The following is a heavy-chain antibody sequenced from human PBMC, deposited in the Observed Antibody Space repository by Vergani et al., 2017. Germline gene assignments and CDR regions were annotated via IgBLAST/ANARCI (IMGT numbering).Heavy chain of an antibody. CDR3: ATIGYRRWGYYFDY. V-gene: IGHV4-4*03. CDR1: GDSISSNNC. CDR2: ICHTEDT. J-gene: IGHJ4*02. Sequence: QVQLQESGPGLVKPPGTLSLTFAVSGDSISSNNCWTFVRQPPGKGLEWIGEICHTEDTKYSPSLKSRVTVSVDESRNLFSLRLNSVTAADTAVYYCATIGYRRWGYYFDYWGQGSLVTVSS. D-gene: IGHD2-2*02.